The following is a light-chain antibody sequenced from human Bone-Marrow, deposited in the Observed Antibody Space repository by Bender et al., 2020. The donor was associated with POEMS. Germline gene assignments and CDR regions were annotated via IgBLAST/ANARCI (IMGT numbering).Light chain of an antibody. CDR3: CSYTSSSTLWV. V-gene: IGLV2-14*02. CDR1: SSDVENYNV. J-gene: IGLJ3*02. Sequence: QSALTQPASVSGSPGQSITISCTGTSSDVENYNVVSWYQQHPGKVPKVMIYEVSQRPSGVPDRFSGSKSGNTAALTVSGLQAEDEADYYCCSYTSSSTLWVFGGGTKLSVL. CDR2: EVS.